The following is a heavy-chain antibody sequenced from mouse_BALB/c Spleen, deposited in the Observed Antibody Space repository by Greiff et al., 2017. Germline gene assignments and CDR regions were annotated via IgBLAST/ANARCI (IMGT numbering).Heavy chain of an antibody. D-gene: IGHD1-1*01. CDR1: GFTFSSFG. Sequence: DVMLVESGGGLVQPGGSRKLSCAASGFTFSSFGMHWVRQAPEKGLEWVAYISSGSSTIYYADTVKGRFTISRDNPKNTLFLQMTSLRSEDTAMYYCARWDGSPAMDYWGQGTSVTVSS. J-gene: IGHJ4*01. CDR3: ARWDGSPAMDY. CDR2: ISSGSSTI. V-gene: IGHV5-17*02.